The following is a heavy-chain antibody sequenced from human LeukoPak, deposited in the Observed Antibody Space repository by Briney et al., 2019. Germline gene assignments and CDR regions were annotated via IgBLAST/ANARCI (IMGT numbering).Heavy chain of an antibody. CDR1: GFTFSSYA. V-gene: IGHV3-23*01. Sequence: PGGSLRLSCAASGFTFSSYAMSWVRQAPGKGLEWVSAISASGGSIYYADSVKGRFTISRDNSKNTLYLQMNSLRAEDTAVYYCAKPYDTSGNYWAPFDYWGQGTLVTVSS. J-gene: IGHJ4*02. D-gene: IGHD3-22*01. CDR2: ISASGGSI. CDR3: AKPYDTSGNYWAPFDY.